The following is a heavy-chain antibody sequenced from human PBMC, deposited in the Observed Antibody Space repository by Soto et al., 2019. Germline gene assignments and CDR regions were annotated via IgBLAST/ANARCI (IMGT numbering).Heavy chain of an antibody. D-gene: IGHD3-22*01. CDR2: ISGSGGST. V-gene: IGHV3-23*01. J-gene: IGHJ4*02. CDR1: GFTFSSYA. Sequence: PGGSPRLSCAASGFTFSSYAMSWVRQAPGKGLEWVSAISGSGGSTYYADSVKGRFTISRDNSKNTLYLQMNSLRAEDTAVYYCAKGDDYYDSSGYYYPYWGQGTLVTVSS. CDR3: AKGDDYYDSSGYYYPY.